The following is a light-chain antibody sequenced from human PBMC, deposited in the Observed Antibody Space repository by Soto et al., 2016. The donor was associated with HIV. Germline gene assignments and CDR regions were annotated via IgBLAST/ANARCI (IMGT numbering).Light chain of an antibody. CDR3: MHSLELPIT. J-gene: IGKJ5*01. CDR1: QSLLHSDGKTH. Sequence: DVVMTQSPLSLSVTPGQPASISCKSSQSLLHSDGKTHLYWFLQKPGQPPQLLIYEISNRFSGVPDRFSGSGSGTDFTLEISRVEADDVGVYYCMHSLELPITFGPGTPLEIK. CDR2: EIS. V-gene: IGKV2D-29*01.